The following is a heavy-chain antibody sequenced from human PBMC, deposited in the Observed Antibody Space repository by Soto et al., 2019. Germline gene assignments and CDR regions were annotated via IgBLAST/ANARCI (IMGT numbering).Heavy chain of an antibody. CDR2: FDNSGNT. Sequence: QLQLQESGPGLVKPSETLSLTCTVSGGSISTGTYYWGWVRQPPGKGLEWIGSFDNSGNTHYNPSLKDRVAVSVDRSKIQFSLKVTSVTAADTAEYYCARHSSGSRHPGFAYWGQGTLVTVSS. CDR1: GGSISTGTYY. J-gene: IGHJ4*02. CDR3: ARHSSGSRHPGFAY. V-gene: IGHV4-39*01. D-gene: IGHD1-26*01.